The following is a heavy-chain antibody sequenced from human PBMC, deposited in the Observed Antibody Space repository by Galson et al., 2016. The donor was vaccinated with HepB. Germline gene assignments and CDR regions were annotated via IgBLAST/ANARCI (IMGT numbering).Heavy chain of an antibody. CDR1: GFTFSSYA. J-gene: IGHJ4*02. V-gene: IGHV3-33*01. D-gene: IGHD5-18*01. Sequence: SLRLSCAASGFTFSSYAMHWVRQAPGKGLEWAAVIWYNGNNKNYADSVKGRFTISRDNSKNTLYLQMNSLRAEDTAVYYCARDLNTALVTGIGFGYWGQGTLVTVSS. CDR3: ARDLNTALVTGIGFGY. CDR2: IWYNGNNK.